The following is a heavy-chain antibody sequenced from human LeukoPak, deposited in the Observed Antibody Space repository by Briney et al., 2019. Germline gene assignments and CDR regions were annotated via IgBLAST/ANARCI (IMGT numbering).Heavy chain of an antibody. D-gene: IGHD3-10*01. V-gene: IGHV1-2*02. CDR3: ARYSGSYYNALLGY. CDR2: INPNSGGT. CDR1: GYTFTGYY. Sequence: GPVKVSCKASGYTFTGYYMHWVRQAPGQGLEWMGWINPNSGGTNYAQKFQGRVTMTRDTSISTAYMELSRLRSDDTAVYYCARYSGSYYNALLGYWGQGTLVTVSS. J-gene: IGHJ4*02.